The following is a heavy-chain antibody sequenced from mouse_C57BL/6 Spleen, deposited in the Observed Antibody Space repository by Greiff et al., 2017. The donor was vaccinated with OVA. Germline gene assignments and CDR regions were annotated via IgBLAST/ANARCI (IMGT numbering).Heavy chain of an antibody. J-gene: IGHJ3*01. CDR3: VRPGGTGWFAY. CDR2: IRSKSNNYAT. CDR1: GFSFNTYA. D-gene: IGHD3-3*01. Sequence: VLLVASGGGLVPPKGSLKLSCAASGFSFNTYAMNWVRQAPGQGLDWVARIRSKSNNYATYYADSVKDSFTISRDDSESMLDLQMNNWKTEDTAMYYCVRPGGTGWFAYWGQGTLVTVSA. V-gene: IGHV10-1*01.